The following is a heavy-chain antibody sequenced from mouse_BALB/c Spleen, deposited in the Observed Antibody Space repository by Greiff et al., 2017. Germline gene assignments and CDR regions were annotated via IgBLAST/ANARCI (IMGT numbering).Heavy chain of an antibody. CDR2: IDPENGNT. J-gene: IGHJ3*01. V-gene: IGHV14-1*02. D-gene: IGHD2-3*01. CDR1: GFNIKDYY. CDR3: ARRDGYYAWFAY. Sequence: VQLKQSGAELVRPGALVKLSCKASGFNIKDYYMHWVKQRPEQGLEWIGWIDPENGNTIYDPKFQGKASITADTSSNTAYLQLSSLTSEDTAVYYCARRDGYYAWFAYWGQGTLVTVSA.